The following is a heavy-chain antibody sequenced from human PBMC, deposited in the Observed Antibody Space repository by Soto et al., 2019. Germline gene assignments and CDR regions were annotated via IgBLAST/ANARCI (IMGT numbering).Heavy chain of an antibody. Sequence: QLHLQESGLRLVKPSQTLSLTCTVSSVSITDDNYYWSWIRQSPGKGLEWIGHLYHGESTYTNPSLTRRPTISVDTSKTQFPLNLNSVTAADTAVYSCAGGLSGDKVDQWCQGTLVTVSS. CDR1: SVSITDDNYY. V-gene: IGHV4-30-4*01. CDR2: LYHGEST. CDR3: AGGLSGDKVDQ. J-gene: IGHJ4*02. D-gene: IGHD2-21*01.